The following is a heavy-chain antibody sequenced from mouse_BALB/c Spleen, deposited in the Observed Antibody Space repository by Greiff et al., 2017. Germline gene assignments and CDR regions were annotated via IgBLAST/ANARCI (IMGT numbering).Heavy chain of an antibody. V-gene: IGHV1S137*01. J-gene: IGHJ3*01. CDR2: ISPYYGDA. D-gene: IGHD3-1*01. Sequence: QVQLQQSGAELVRPGASVKISCKGSGYTFTDYDMHWVKQSHAKSLEWIGVISPYYGDAGYNQKFKGKATMTVDKSSSTAYMELARLTSEDSAIYYCARGRQLGPWFAYWGQGTLVTVSA. CDR1: GYTFTDYD. CDR3: ARGRQLGPWFAY.